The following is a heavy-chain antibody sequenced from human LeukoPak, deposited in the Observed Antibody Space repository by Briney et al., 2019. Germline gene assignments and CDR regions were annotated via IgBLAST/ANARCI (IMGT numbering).Heavy chain of an antibody. V-gene: IGHV3-33*06. Sequence: QSGGSLRLSCAASGFTFSNYGMPWVRQAPGKGLEWVAVIWYDGSIKFYADSVKGRFTISRDNSKNTLYLQMNSLRAEDTALYYCAKDGNWNHGFDPWGQGTLVTVSS. J-gene: IGHJ5*02. CDR2: IWYDGSIK. CDR3: AKDGNWNHGFDP. CDR1: GFTFSNYG. D-gene: IGHD1-14*01.